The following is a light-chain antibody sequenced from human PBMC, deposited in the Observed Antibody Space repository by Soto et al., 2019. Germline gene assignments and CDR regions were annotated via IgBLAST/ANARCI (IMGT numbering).Light chain of an antibody. V-gene: IGKV3D-20*01. J-gene: IGKJ1*01. Sequence: EIVLTQSPATLSLYPGERATLSCGASQSVSSSYLAWYQQKHGLAPRLLIYDASSRATGIPDRFSGSGSGTDFTLTISRLEPEDFVVYYCQQYGSSPRTFGQGTKVEIK. CDR3: QQYGSSPRT. CDR1: QSVSSSY. CDR2: DAS.